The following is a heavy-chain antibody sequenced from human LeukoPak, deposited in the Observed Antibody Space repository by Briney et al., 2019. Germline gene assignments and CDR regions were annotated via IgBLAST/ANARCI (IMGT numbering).Heavy chain of an antibody. V-gene: IGHV1-2*02. D-gene: IGHD2-21*01. CDR1: GYSFTDSY. CDR2: INPNSGGT. CDR3: ARADRLHGGPYLIGP. J-gene: IGHJ5*02. Sequence: ASVKVSCKASGYSFTDSYMHWVRQAPGQGLEWMGWINPNSGGTNSAQKFQGRVTMTRDTSITTVYMEVSWLTSDDTAIYYCARADRLHGGPYLIGPWGQGTLVTVSS.